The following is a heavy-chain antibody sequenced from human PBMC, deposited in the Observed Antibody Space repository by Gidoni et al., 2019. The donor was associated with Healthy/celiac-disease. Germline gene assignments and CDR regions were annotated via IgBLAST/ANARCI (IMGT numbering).Heavy chain of an antibody. J-gene: IGHJ6*02. CDR2: ISGSGGST. CDR1: GFTFSSYA. D-gene: IGHD2-2*01. Sequence: EVQLLESGGGLVQPGGSLRLSCAASGFTFSSYAMSWVRQAPGKGLEWVSAISGSGGSTYYADSVKGRFTISRDNSKNTLYLQMNSLRAEDTAVYYCATRSRYCSSTSCSYYYYYGMDVWGQGTTVTVSS. CDR3: ATRSRYCSSTSCSYYYYYGMDV. V-gene: IGHV3-23*01.